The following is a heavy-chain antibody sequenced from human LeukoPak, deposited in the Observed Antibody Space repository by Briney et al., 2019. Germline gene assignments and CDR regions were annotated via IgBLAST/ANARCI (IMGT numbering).Heavy chain of an antibody. J-gene: IGHJ4*02. CDR3: VKDPHY. Sequence: PGGSLRLSCSASGFTFSSYAMHWVRQAPGKGLEYVSAIRSNGGSTYYADSVKGRFTISRDNSKNTLYVQMNSQRAADTAVYYCVKDPHYRGQGNLVTVSS. V-gene: IGHV3-64*05. CDR2: IRSNGGST. CDR1: GFTFSSYA.